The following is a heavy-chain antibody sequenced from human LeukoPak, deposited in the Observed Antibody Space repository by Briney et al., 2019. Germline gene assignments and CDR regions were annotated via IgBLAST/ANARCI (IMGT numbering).Heavy chain of an antibody. V-gene: IGHV1-2*04. D-gene: IGHD2-15*01. CDR2: INPNSGGT. J-gene: IGHJ4*02. Sequence: ASVKVSCKAAGYTFTFCYMHWVRQAPGQGLEWMGLINPNSGGTNYSQKFQGWLTMTRDTSISTAYMELGMLRSHATAVYSCARSTCSGGSCYDYWGQGTLVTVSS. CDR3: ARSTCSGGSCYDY. CDR1: GYTFTFCY.